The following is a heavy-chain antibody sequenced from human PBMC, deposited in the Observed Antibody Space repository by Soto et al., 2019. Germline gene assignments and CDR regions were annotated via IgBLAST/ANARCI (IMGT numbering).Heavy chain of an antibody. CDR3: GKVLVGATGHTDSDS. CDR1: GGSIYRSGYY. CDR2: IDYNRVN. J-gene: IGHJ4*02. Sequence: SETLSLTCTVSGGSIYRSGYYWGWIRPPPGRGLEWIGNIDYNRVNYSNPSLKSRVTISRDTSKNQFSLKLTSVTAADTALYYCGKVLVGATGHTDSDSWGPGTLVTVSS. V-gene: IGHV4-39*01. D-gene: IGHD2-15*01.